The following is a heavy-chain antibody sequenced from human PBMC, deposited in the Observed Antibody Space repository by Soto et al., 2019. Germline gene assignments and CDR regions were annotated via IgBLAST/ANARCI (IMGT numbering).Heavy chain of an antibody. D-gene: IGHD6-25*01. J-gene: IGHJ4*02. Sequence: ASVKVSCKASGYTFTTYDISWVRQATGQGLEWMGWMNPYSGNTGYAQKFQGRVTVTRNTSISTVYMELSGLRPDDTAVYYCARRKERSGPHYFDYWGQGSQVTSPQ. CDR3: ARRKERSGPHYFDY. V-gene: IGHV1-8*01. CDR2: MNPYSGNT. CDR1: GYTFTTYD.